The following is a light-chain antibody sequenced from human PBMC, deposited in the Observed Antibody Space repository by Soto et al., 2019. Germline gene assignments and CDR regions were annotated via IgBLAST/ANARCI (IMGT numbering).Light chain of an antibody. J-gene: IGKJ1*01. CDR1: QSTSSW. Sequence: DILMTQSPSTLSASVGETVTLTCRASQSTSSWVAWYQQRPGKPPKLVIYGASTLERGVPSRFSGSESGTEFTLTIASLQPDDFATYYCQQYETFSGTFGPGTKVEI. CDR3: QQYETFSGT. CDR2: GAS. V-gene: IGKV1-5*03.